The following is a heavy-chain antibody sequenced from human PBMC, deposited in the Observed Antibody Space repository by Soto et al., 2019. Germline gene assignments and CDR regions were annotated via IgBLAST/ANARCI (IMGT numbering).Heavy chain of an antibody. CDR2: IYYSGST. Sequence: SETLSLTCTVSGGSISSYYWSWIRQPPGKGLEWIGYIYYSGSTNYNPSLKSRVTISVDTSKNQFSLKLSSVTAADTAVYYCASYSSSSSLDYWGQGTRVTVSS. V-gene: IGHV4-59*08. CDR1: GGSISSYY. D-gene: IGHD6-6*01. CDR3: ASYSSSSSLDY. J-gene: IGHJ4*02.